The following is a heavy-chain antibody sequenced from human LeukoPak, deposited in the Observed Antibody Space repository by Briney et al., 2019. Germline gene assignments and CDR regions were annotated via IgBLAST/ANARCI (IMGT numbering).Heavy chain of an antibody. CDR2: IYSGGST. D-gene: IGHD2-2*01. J-gene: IGHJ4*02. V-gene: IGHV3-66*01. CDR1: GFSISTYA. Sequence: ERSLRLSCAASGFSISTYAMHWVRQAPGKGLEWVSVIYSGGSTYYADSVKGRFTISRDNSKNTLYLQMNTLRAEDTAVYYCARGRPIVVVDWGQGTLVTVSS. CDR3: ARGRPIVVVD.